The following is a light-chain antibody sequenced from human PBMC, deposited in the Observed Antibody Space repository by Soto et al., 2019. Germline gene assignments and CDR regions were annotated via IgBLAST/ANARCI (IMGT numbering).Light chain of an antibody. V-gene: IGLV2-11*01. CDR1: SSDVGTYDF. CDR2: DVS. Sequence: QSVLTQPRSVSGSPGQSVTISCTGTSSDVGTYDFVSWYQQHPGKAPRLMIFDVSERPSGVPDRFSGSTSGNTASLTISGLQAEDEADYYCCLYAVTFYVFGTGTKVTVL. CDR3: CLYAVTFYV. J-gene: IGLJ1*01.